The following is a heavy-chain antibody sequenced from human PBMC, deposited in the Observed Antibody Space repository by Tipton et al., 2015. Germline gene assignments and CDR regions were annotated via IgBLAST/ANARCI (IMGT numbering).Heavy chain of an antibody. V-gene: IGHV3-23*01. CDR2: ISVSGGST. D-gene: IGHD1-14*01. J-gene: IGHJ6*02. CDR1: GFSFSSYV. Sequence: SLRLSCAASGFSFSSYVMSWVRQAPGQGLEWVSSISVSGGSTYYADSVKGRFTISRDNSKNTLYLQMNSLGAEDTAVYYCAHNVGPRINYYYYGMDVWGQGTTATVSS. CDR3: AHNVGPRINYYYYGMDV.